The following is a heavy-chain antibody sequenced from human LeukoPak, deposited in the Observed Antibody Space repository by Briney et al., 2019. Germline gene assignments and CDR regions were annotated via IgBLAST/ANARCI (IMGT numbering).Heavy chain of an antibody. CDR3: ARVNYFDWLPPYYYYYGMDV. CDR2: INTNTGNP. J-gene: IGHJ6*02. D-gene: IGHD3-9*01. V-gene: IGHV7-4-1*02. Sequence: GASVKVSCKASGYTFTSYAMNWVRQAPGQGLEWMGWINTNTGNPTYAQGFTGRFVFSLDTSVSTAYLQISSLKAEDTAVYYCARVNYFDWLPPYYYYYGMDVWGQGTTVTVSS. CDR1: GYTFTSYA.